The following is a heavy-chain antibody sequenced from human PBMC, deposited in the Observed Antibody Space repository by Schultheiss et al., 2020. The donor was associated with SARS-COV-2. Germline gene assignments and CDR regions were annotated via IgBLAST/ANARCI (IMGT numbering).Heavy chain of an antibody. Sequence: ASVKVSCKASGYTFTSYYMHWVRQAPGQGLEWMGTINPSGGSTSYAQKFQGRVTMTRDTSTSTVYMELSSLRSEDTAVYYCARDWGVTTGRGLTLVDYWGQGTLVTVSS. J-gene: IGHJ4*02. CDR3: ARDWGVTTGRGLTLVDY. V-gene: IGHV1-46*01. D-gene: IGHD4-17*01. CDR2: INPSGGST. CDR1: GYTFTSYY.